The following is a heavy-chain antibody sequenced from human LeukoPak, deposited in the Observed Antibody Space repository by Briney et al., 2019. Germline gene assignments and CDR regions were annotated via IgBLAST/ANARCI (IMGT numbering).Heavy chain of an antibody. CDR3: AREPIGGGYCSSTSCYTGNAFDI. V-gene: IGHV1-69*13. J-gene: IGHJ3*02. D-gene: IGHD2-2*02. CDR2: IIPIFGTA. CDR1: GYTFTSYG. Sequence: GASVKVSCKASGYTFTSYGISWVRQAPGQGLEWMGGIIPIFGTANYAQKFQGRVTITADESTSTAYMELSSLRSEDTAVYYCAREPIGGGYCSSTSCYTGNAFDIWGQGTMVTVSS.